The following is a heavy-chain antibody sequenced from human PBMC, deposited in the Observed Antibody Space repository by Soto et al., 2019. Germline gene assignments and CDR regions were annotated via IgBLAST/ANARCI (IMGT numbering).Heavy chain of an antibody. CDR3: ARGTLAAAGTDY. J-gene: IGHJ4*02. Sequence: ASVKVSCKASGYTFTGYYMHWVRQAPGQGLEWMGWINPNSGGTNYAQKFQGRVTMTRDTPISTAYMELSRLRSDDTAVYYCARGTLAAAGTDYWGQGPLVTVSS. CDR2: INPNSGGT. D-gene: IGHD6-13*01. CDR1: GYTFTGYY. V-gene: IGHV1-2*02.